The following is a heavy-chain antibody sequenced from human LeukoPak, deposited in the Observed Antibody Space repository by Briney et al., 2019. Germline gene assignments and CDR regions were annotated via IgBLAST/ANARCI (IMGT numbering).Heavy chain of an antibody. J-gene: IGHJ4*02. CDR1: GFTLSGYA. V-gene: IGHV3-23*01. D-gene: IGHD1-7*01. CDR3: AKDLGTTLVFYYFDY. CDR2: ISGSGGST. Sequence: PGGSLRLSCAASGFTLSGYAMRWVRAAPGEGLGCVSAISGSGGSTYYADSVEGRFTIARDNSKNTLYLQMNSLRAEDTAVYYCAKDLGTTLVFYYFDYWGQGTLVTVSS.